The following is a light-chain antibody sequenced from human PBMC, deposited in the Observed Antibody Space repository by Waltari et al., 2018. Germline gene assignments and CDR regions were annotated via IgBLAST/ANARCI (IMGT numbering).Light chain of an antibody. CDR3: AAWDDSLNGPV. V-gene: IGLV1-44*01. CDR1: SSHTGRTP. J-gene: IGLJ2*01. CDR2: SNS. Sequence: QSVLTQPPSASGTPGQWVTISCSGSSSHTGRTPAHEYQQLPGTAPKLLIYSNSQRPSGVPDRFSGSKSGTSASLAISGLQSEDEADYYCAAWDDSLNGPVFGGGTKLTVL.